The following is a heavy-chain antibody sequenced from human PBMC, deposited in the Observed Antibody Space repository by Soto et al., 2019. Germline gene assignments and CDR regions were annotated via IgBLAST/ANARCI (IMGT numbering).Heavy chain of an antibody. CDR3: AKDPSGGWGRPSDY. CDR1: GFTFSSYA. Sequence: EEQLLESGGALVQPGGSLRLSCAASGFTFSSYAMSWVRQAPGKGLEWVSAISGSGGSTFYADSVKGRFTISRDNSKNTLYLQMNSLRAEDTAVYYCAKDPSGGWGRPSDYWGQGTLVTVSS. D-gene: IGHD1-26*01. V-gene: IGHV3-23*01. CDR2: ISGSGGST. J-gene: IGHJ4*02.